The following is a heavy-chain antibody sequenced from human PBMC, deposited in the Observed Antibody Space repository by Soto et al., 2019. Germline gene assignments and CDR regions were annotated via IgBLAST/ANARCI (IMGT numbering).Heavy chain of an antibody. Sequence: QVQLQESGPGLVKPSHTLSLTCTVSGGSISSGGYYWSWIRQHPGKGLEWIGYIYYSGITYYNPSLKSRVTISLDTSKNQFSLKLSSVTAADPAVYYCARESGDRSSSWGQGTLVTVSS. V-gene: IGHV4-31*03. D-gene: IGHD6-6*01. J-gene: IGHJ5*02. CDR3: ARESGDRSSS. CDR1: GGSISSGGYY. CDR2: IYYSGIT.